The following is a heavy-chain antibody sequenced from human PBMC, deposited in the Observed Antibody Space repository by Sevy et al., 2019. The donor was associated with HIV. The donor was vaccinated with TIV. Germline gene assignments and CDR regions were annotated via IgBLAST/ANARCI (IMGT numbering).Heavy chain of an antibody. V-gene: IGHV1-69*13. CDR3: ANDHLGYCSGGSCSKSRNYYYYGMDV. CDR2: IIPIFGTA. CDR1: GGTFSSYA. J-gene: IGHJ6*02. D-gene: IGHD2-15*01. Sequence: ASVKVSCKASGGTFSSYAISWVRQAPGQGLEWMGGIIPIFGTANYAQKFQGRVTITAEESTSTAYMELSSLRSEDTAVYYCANDHLGYCSGGSCSKSRNYYYYGMDVWGQGTTVTVSS.